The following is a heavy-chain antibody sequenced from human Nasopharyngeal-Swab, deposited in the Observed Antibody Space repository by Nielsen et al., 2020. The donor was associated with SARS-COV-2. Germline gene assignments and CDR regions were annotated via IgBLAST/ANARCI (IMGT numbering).Heavy chain of an antibody. CDR3: ATYGSGNFGHPYFFDN. CDR2: ITGTSSDL. Sequence: GGSLRLSCTASGITFGRTAMAWVRQAPGKGLEWVSIITGTSSDLYYAESVKGRFTISRDNSRNTMYLQMNSLRGEDTAIYYCATYGSGNFGHPYFFDNWGQGTRVTVSS. D-gene: IGHD3-10*01. CDR1: GITFGRTA. J-gene: IGHJ4*02. V-gene: IGHV3-23*01.